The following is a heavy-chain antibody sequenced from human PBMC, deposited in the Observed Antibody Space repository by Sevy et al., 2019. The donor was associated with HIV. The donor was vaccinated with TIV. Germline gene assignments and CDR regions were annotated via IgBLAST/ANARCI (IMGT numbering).Heavy chain of an antibody. CDR3: ARELEGMATKKISRDY. J-gene: IGHJ4*02. D-gene: IGHD5-12*01. CDR2: ISSSSSTI. Sequence: GGSLRLSCAASGFTFSSYSMNWVRQAPGKGLEWVSYISSSSSTIYYADSVKGRFTISRDNAKNSLYLQMNSLRDEDTAVYYCARELEGMATKKISRDYWGQGTLVTVSS. V-gene: IGHV3-48*02. CDR1: GFTFSSYS.